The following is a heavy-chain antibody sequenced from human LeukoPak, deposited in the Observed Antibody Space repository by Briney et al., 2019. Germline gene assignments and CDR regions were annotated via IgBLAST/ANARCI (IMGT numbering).Heavy chain of an antibody. CDR1: GFTFSYYA. CDR2: ISGSGGST. CDR3: AKATTVTTKGGFDY. Sequence: GGSLRLSCAASGFTFSYYAMSWVRQAPGKGLEWVSAISGSGGSTYYADSVKGRFTISRDNSKNTLYLQMNSLRAEDTAVYYCAKATTVTTKGGFDYWGQGTLVTVSS. V-gene: IGHV3-23*01. J-gene: IGHJ4*02. D-gene: IGHD4-17*01.